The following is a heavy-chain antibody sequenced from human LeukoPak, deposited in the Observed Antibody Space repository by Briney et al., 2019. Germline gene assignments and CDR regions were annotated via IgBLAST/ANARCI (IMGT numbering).Heavy chain of an antibody. V-gene: IGHV4-59*01. CDR3: ARGWDGYGSDEDYYGMDV. J-gene: IGHJ6*02. CDR1: GGSISSYY. CDR2: IYYSGST. D-gene: IGHD3-10*01. Sequence: PSETLSLTCTVSGGSISSYYWSWIRQPPGKGLEWIGYIYYSGSTNYNPSLKSRVTISVDTSKNQFSLKLSSVTAADTAVYYCARGWDGYGSDEDYYGMDVWGQGTTVTVSS.